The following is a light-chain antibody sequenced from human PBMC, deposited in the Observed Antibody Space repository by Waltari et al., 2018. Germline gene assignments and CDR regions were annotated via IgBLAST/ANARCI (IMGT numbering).Light chain of an antibody. Sequence: QSALTQPASVSGSPGQSITISCTGPSSDVGGYNHVSWYQQHPGKAPKHMIYDVSNRPSGVSNRFSGSKSGNTASLTISGLQAEDEADYYCSSYTSSSTPWVFGGGTKLTVL. J-gene: IGLJ3*02. CDR2: DVS. V-gene: IGLV2-14*03. CDR1: SSDVGGYNH. CDR3: SSYTSSSTPWV.